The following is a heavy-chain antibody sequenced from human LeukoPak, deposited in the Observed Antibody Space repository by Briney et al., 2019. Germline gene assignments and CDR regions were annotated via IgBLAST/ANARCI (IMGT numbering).Heavy chain of an antibody. CDR1: GYTFTGYY. CDR2: INPNSGGT. D-gene: IGHD3-22*01. Sequence: ASVKVSCKASGYTFTGYYMHWVRQAPGQGLEWMGWINPNSGGTNYAQKFQGRVTMTRDTSISTAYMELSRLRSDDTAVYYCASDYDSSGYHSHDASDIWGQGTMVTVSS. V-gene: IGHV1-2*02. CDR3: ASDYDSSGYHSHDASDI. J-gene: IGHJ3*02.